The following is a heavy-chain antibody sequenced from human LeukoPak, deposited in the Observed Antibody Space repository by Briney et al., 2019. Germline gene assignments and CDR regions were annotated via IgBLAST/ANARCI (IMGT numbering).Heavy chain of an antibody. CDR2: IYYSGST. Sequence: PSETLSLTCTVSGGSISSSSYYWGWIRQPPGKGLEWIGSIYYSGSTYYNPSLKSRVTISVDTSKNQFSLKLSSVTAADTAVYYCARGHSSDYSGQGTLVTVSS. CDR3: ARGHSSDY. CDR1: GGSISSSSYY. D-gene: IGHD6-13*01. V-gene: IGHV4-39*01. J-gene: IGHJ4*02.